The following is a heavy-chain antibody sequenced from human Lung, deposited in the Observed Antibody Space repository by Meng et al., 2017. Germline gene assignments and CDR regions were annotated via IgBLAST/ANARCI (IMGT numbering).Heavy chain of an antibody. V-gene: IGHV3-53*04. CDR1: GFSVSSNY. CDR2: IYSGGTI. J-gene: IGHJ2*01. CDR3: ARDRVAEADGRYFDL. D-gene: IGHD6-19*01. Sequence: QRVECGGGLVQSGGSLRPSCAVPGFSVSSNYMTWVRQAPGKGLEWISIIYSGGTIYYADTVRGRFTISRHTSKNTLYLQMNNLGEEDTAMYYCARDRVAEADGRYFDLWGRGTLVTVSS.